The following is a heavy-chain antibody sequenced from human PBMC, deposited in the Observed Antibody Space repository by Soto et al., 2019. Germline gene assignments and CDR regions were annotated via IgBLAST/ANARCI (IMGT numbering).Heavy chain of an antibody. CDR3: ARGDRYAPFYF. J-gene: IGHJ4*02. D-gene: IGHD2-2*01. CDR1: GGSIGSGGYS. Sequence: PSETLSLTCAVSGGSIGSGGYSWSWIRQPPGKGLEWIGYIYHSESTNYNPSLKSRVTISVDRSKNQFFLKLSSMTAADTAVYFDARGDRYAPFYFWAQGTLV. V-gene: IGHV4-30-2*01. CDR2: IYHSEST.